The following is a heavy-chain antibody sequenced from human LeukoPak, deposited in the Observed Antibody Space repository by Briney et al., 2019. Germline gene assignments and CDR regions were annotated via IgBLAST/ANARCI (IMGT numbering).Heavy chain of an antibody. J-gene: IGHJ4*02. CDR1: GLTLSSYS. D-gene: IGHD3-10*01. V-gene: IGHV3-21*01. Sequence: TGGSLRLSWEASGLTLSSYSMNWVRQAQGRGLEGVSSISSSSSYIYYADSVKGRFTISRDNSKNTLYLQMNSLRAEDTAVYYCAKDQPYGSGSYYGYFDYWGQGTLVTVSS. CDR3: AKDQPYGSGSYYGYFDY. CDR2: ISSSSSYI.